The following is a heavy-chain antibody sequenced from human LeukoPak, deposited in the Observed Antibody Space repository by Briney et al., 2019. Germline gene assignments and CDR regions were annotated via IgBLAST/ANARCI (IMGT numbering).Heavy chain of an antibody. CDR1: GFAFNNYW. D-gene: IGHD3-10*01. Sequence: GGSLRLSCGGSGFAFNNYWLAWVRQSPAKGLDWVANINLGGREKNYADSVQDRFTVSRDNAKNPLYLQMNSLRAEDTAVYYCARAGSCWGARTFYDSWGQGTLVTVSS. CDR2: INLGGREK. J-gene: IGHJ4*02. CDR3: ARAGSCWGARTFYDS. V-gene: IGHV3-7*04.